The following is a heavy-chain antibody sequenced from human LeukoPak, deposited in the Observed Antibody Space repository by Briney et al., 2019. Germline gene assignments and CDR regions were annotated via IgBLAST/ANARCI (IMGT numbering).Heavy chain of an antibody. Sequence: GGSLRLSCGASGFTLSSCAMSWVRQAPGQGLEWVSAIGSSDGTTYYADSVKGRFTISRDDSKNTLNLQMNSLRVEDTAVYYCAALSYDFWSGINWFDPWGQGTLVTVSP. CDR2: IGSSDGTT. CDR3: AALSYDFWSGINWFDP. CDR1: GFTLSSCA. D-gene: IGHD3-3*01. J-gene: IGHJ5*02. V-gene: IGHV3-23*01.